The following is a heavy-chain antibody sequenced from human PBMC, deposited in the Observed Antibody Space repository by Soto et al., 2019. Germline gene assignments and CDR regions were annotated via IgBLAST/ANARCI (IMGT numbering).Heavy chain of an antibody. CDR1: GGTFSSYT. J-gene: IGHJ1*01. CDR3: ARFHAGDDFWSGYEYFQH. Sequence: GASVKVSCKASGGTFSSYTISWVRQAPGQGLEWMGRIIPILGIANYAQKFQGRVTITADKSTSTAYMELSSLRSEDTAVYYCARFHAGDDFWSGYEYFQHWGQGTLVTVSS. CDR2: IIPILGIA. D-gene: IGHD3-3*01. V-gene: IGHV1-69*02.